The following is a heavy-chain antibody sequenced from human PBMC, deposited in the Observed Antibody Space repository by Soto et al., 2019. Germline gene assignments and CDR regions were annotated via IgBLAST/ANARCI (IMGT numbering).Heavy chain of an antibody. Sequence: GASVKVSCKASGGTFSSYAISWVRQAPGQGLEWMGGIIPIFGTANYAQKFQGRVTITADESTSTAYMELSSLRSEDTAVYYCARVLHAAMVINWFDPWGQGTLVTVSS. V-gene: IGHV1-69*13. CDR3: ARVLHAAMVINWFDP. CDR1: GGTFSSYA. J-gene: IGHJ5*02. D-gene: IGHD5-18*01. CDR2: IIPIFGTA.